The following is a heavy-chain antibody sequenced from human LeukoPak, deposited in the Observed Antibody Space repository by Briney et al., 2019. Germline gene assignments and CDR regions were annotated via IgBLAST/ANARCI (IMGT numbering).Heavy chain of an antibody. D-gene: IGHD6-19*01. J-gene: IGHJ5*02. CDR1: GGTFSGYY. V-gene: IGHV4-34*01. CDR2: VNHSGST. CDR3: ASNPAVAGTDTNWFDP. Sequence: PSETLSLTCAVYGGTFSGYYWSWIRQPPGKGLEWIGEVNHSGSTNYNPSLKSRVTISVDKSKNQFSLKLSSVTAADTAVYYCASNPAVAGTDTNWFDPWGQGTLVTVSS.